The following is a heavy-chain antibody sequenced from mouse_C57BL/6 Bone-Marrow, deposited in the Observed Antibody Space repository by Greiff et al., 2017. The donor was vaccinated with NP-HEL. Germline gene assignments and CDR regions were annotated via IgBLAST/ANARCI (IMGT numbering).Heavy chain of an antibody. CDR2: ISSGSSTI. CDR1: GFTFSDYG. V-gene: IGHV5-17*01. CDR3: LSTTVVATTGGYFDV. J-gene: IGHJ1*03. D-gene: IGHD1-1*01. Sequence: EVKLVESGGGLVKPGGSLKLSCAASGFTFSDYGMHWVRQAPEKGLAWVAYISSGSSTIYYADTVKGRFTISRDNAKNTLFLQMTSLRSEDTAMYYCLSTTVVATTGGYFDVWGTGTTVTVSS.